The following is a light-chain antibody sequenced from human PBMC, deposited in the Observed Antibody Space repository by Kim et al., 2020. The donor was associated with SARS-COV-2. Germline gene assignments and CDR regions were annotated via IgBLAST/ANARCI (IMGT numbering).Light chain of an antibody. J-gene: IGLJ3*02. CDR2: GKN. Sequence: SSALTQVPAVSVALGQTVRITCQGDSLRSYYASWYQQKPGQAPVLVIYGKNNRPSGIPDRFSGSSSGNTASLTITGAQAEDEADYYCNSRDSSGNHWVFGGGTQLTVL. V-gene: IGLV3-19*01. CDR1: SLRSYY. CDR3: NSRDSSGNHWV.